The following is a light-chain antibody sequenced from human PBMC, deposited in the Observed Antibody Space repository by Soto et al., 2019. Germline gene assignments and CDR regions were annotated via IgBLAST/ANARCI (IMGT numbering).Light chain of an antibody. CDR2: DAS. CDR1: QTTNTW. CDR3: QHYISYPYT. Sequence: DIQMTQFPSTLSASVGDRVTITCRASQTTNTWLAWYQQKPGTAPKLLIYDASSLEGGVPSRFSASGSGTEFNLTISSLQPDDLATYYCQHYISYPYTFGQGTKVEIK. V-gene: IGKV1-5*01. J-gene: IGKJ2*01.